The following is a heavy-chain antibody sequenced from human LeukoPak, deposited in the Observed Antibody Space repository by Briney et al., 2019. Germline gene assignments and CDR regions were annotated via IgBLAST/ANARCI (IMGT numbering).Heavy chain of an antibody. D-gene: IGHD2-15*01. CDR2: IIPILGIA. CDR1: GGTFSSYT. CDR3: ARDIVVVVAASHYYYYGMDV. Sequence: SVKVSCKASGGTFSSYTISWVRQAPGQGLEWMGRIIPILGIASYAQKFQGRVTITADKSTSTAYMELSSLRSEDTAVYYCARDIVVVVAASHYYYYGMDVWGQGTTVTASS. J-gene: IGHJ6*02. V-gene: IGHV1-69*04.